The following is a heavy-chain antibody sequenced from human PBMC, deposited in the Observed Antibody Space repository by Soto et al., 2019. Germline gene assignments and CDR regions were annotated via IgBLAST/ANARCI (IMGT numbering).Heavy chain of an antibody. CDR3: ARDPYYGSGSYYYYGMDV. Sequence: SETLSLTCTVSGGSISSYYWSWIRQPAGKGLGWIGRIYTSGSTNYNPSLKSRVTMSVDTSKNQFSLKLSSVTAADTAVYYCARDPYYGSGSYYYYGMDVWGQGTTVTVSS. V-gene: IGHV4-4*07. J-gene: IGHJ6*02. CDR2: IYTSGST. CDR1: GGSISSYY. D-gene: IGHD3-10*01.